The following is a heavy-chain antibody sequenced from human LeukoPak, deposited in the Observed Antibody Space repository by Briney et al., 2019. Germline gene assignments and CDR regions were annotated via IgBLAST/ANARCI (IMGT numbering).Heavy chain of an antibody. J-gene: IGHJ4*02. CDR1: GYTFTSYG. Sequence: ASVKVSCKASGYTFTSYGISWVRQAPGQGLEWMGWISAYNGNTNYAQKLQGRVTMTTDTSTSTAYMELRSLRSDGTAVYYCARDHPLHSVTTPFDYWGQGTLVTVSS. D-gene: IGHD4-17*01. CDR3: ARDHPLHSVTTPFDY. V-gene: IGHV1-18*01. CDR2: ISAYNGNT.